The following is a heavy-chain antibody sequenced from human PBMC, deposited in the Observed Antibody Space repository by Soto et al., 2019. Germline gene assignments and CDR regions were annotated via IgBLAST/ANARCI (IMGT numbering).Heavy chain of an antibody. CDR1: GFTFSNYW. V-gene: IGHV3-74*01. CDR3: ASAMTSGGATTKGDY. CDR2: ISSAASVT. Sequence: EVQLVESGGGLVKPGGSLRLSWAASGFTFSNYWMHWVRQAPGKGPVWVSLISSAASVTDYAGSVKGRFTISRDNAKNILYLQMNSLRAKDTAVYYCASAMTSGGATTKGDYWGQGNLVTVSS. J-gene: IGHJ4*02. D-gene: IGHD1-26*01.